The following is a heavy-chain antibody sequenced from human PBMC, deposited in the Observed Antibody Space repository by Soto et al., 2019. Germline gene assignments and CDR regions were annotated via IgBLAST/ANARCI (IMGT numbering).Heavy chain of an antibody. Sequence: QVQLVQSGAEVRKPGSSVKVSCQASGDTFSNFAITWVRQAPGQGLDWMGGIIPIFGKVYYAHKFQGRVTIPADEATSTAYMELVSLRSDYTATYYCAKMDPSFERGEGFDPWGQGTLVTVSS. D-gene: IGHD3-16*01. J-gene: IGHJ5*02. CDR2: IIPIFGKV. CDR1: GDTFSNFA. V-gene: IGHV1-69*01. CDR3: AKMDPSFERGEGFDP.